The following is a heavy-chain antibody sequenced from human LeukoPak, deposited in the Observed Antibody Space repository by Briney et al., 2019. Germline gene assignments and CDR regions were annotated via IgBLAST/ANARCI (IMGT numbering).Heavy chain of an antibody. CDR2: IYYSGST. V-gene: IGHV4-59*01. Sequence: SETLSLTCTVSGGSISSYYWSWIRQPPGKGLEGIGYIYYSGSTNYNPSLKSRVTISVDTSKNQFSLKLSSVTAADTAVYYCARVGCGGDCFGYYYYYMDVWGKGTTVTVSS. J-gene: IGHJ6*03. CDR1: GGSISSYY. CDR3: ARVGCGGDCFGYYYYYMDV. D-gene: IGHD2-21*02.